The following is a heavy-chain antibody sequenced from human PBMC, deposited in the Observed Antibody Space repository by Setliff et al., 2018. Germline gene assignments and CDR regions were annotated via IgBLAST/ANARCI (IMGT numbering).Heavy chain of an antibody. CDR2: ISAYNDNT. V-gene: IGHV1-18*04. Sequence: ASVKVSCKASGYMFRSYGINWMRQAPGQGFEWMGWISAYNDNTKSAQKFQGRITMTTDTTTSTSYMELRSLRSDDTAVYYCARDRKSSPEHYYFDYWGQGTLVTVSS. J-gene: IGHJ4*02. CDR3: ARDRKSSPEHYYFDY. CDR1: GYMFRSYG.